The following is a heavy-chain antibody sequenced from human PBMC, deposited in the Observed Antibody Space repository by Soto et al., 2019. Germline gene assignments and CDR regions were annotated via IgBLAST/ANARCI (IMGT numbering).Heavy chain of an antibody. J-gene: IGHJ4*02. D-gene: IGHD6-19*01. Sequence: PSETLSLTCAVYGGSFSGYYWSWIRQPPGKGLEWIGEINHSGSTNYNPSLKSRVTISADTSKNQFSLKLSSVTAADTAVYYCVLSPRQIAVAGPSTLDYWGQGTLVTVSS. V-gene: IGHV4-34*01. CDR3: VLSPRQIAVAGPSTLDY. CDR2: INHSGST. CDR1: GGSFSGYY.